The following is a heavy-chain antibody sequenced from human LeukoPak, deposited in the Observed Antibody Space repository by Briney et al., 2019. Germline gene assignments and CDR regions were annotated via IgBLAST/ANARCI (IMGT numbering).Heavy chain of an antibody. CDR2: INSDGSTI. CDR1: GFTFSSYW. J-gene: IGHJ4*02. V-gene: IGHV3-74*01. CDR3: ARAAYYRFDY. D-gene: IGHD1-26*01. Sequence: GGSLRLSCAASGFTFSSYWVHWVRQAPGKGLEWVARINSDGSTINHADSVRGRFTISRDNAENTLYLQMSSLRAEDTAIYFCARAAYYRFDYWGQGTLVTVSS.